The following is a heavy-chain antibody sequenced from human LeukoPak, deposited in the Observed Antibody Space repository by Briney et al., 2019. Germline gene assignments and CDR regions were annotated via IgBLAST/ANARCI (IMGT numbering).Heavy chain of an antibody. V-gene: IGHV1-8*01. Sequence: ASVKVSCKASGYTFTSYDINWVRQATGQGLEWMGWMNPNSGNTGYAQKFQGRVTMTRNTSISTAYMELSSLRSEDTAVYYCARDPRYDILTGTGPDWGQGTLVTVSS. D-gene: IGHD3-9*01. CDR1: GYTFTSYD. CDR3: ARDPRYDILTGTGPD. CDR2: MNPNSGNT. J-gene: IGHJ4*02.